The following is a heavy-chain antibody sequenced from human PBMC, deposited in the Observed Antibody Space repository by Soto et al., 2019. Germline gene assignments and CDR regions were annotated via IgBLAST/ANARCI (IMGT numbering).Heavy chain of an antibody. CDR2: ISSSSSYI. D-gene: IGHD2-8*01. V-gene: IGHV3-21*01. Sequence: GGSLRLSCAASGFTFSSYSMNWVRQAPGKGLEWVSSISSSSSYIYYADSVKGRFTISRDNAKNSLYLQMNSLRAEDTAVYYCARSRMVYGGWFDPWGQGTLVTVSS. CDR1: GFTFSSYS. J-gene: IGHJ5*02. CDR3: ARSRMVYGGWFDP.